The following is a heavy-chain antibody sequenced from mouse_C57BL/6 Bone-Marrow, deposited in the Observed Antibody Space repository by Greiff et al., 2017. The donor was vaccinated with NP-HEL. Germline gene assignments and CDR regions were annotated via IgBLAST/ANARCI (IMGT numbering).Heavy chain of an antibody. CDR3: TEGVITTWYFDV. V-gene: IGHV6-3*01. CDR1: GFTFSNYW. D-gene: IGHD1-1*01. Sequence: EVKLMESGGGLVQPGGSMKLSCVASGFTFSNYWMNWVRQSPEKGLEWVAQIRLKSDNYATHYAESVKGRFTISRDDSKSSVYLQMNNLRAEDTGIYYCTEGVITTWYFDVWGTGTTVTVSS. CDR2: IRLKSDNYAT. J-gene: IGHJ1*03.